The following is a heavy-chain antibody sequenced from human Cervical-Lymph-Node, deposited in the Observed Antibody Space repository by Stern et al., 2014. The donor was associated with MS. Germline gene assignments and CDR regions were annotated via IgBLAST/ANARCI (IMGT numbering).Heavy chain of an antibody. CDR2: INPNSGGT. CDR3: ARGSGTAYDLRGDY. D-gene: IGHD3-3*01. J-gene: IGHJ4*01. V-gene: IGHV1-2*02. CDR1: GYIFTDYY. Sequence: VQLVESGAEARAPGASMKVSCKASGYIFTDYYLHWVRQAPGQGLEWLGWINPNSGGTNYAQNLKGRVTLTLDNAISTAYMELRWLGSADTAVYYCARGSGTAYDLRGDYWGQGTLVTVSS.